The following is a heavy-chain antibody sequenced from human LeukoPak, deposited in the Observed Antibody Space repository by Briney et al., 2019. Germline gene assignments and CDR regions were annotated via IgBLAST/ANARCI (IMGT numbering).Heavy chain of an antibody. V-gene: IGHV4-39*07. D-gene: IGHD3-10*01. CDR2: INHSGST. Sequence: SETLSLTCTVSGGSISSTSYYWGWIRQPPGKGLEWIGEINHSGSTNYNPSLKSRVTISVDTSKNQFSLKLSSVTAADTAVYYCARIRITMVRGAPMDVWGKGTTVTISS. J-gene: IGHJ6*03. CDR1: GGSISSTSYY. CDR3: ARIRITMVRGAPMDV.